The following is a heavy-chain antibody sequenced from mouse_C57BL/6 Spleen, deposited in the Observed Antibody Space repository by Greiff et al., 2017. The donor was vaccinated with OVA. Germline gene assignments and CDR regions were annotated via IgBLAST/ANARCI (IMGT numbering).Heavy chain of an antibody. Sequence: VQLQQSGAELARPGASVKMSCKASGYTFTSYTMHWVKQRPGQGLEWIGYFNPSSGYTKYNQKLKDKATLTADKSSSTAYMQLSSLTSDDSACYYFANVVADYWGQGTTLTVSS. J-gene: IGHJ2*01. CDR3: ANVVADY. V-gene: IGHV1-4*01. D-gene: IGHD1-1*01. CDR1: GYTFTSYT. CDR2: FNPSSGYT.